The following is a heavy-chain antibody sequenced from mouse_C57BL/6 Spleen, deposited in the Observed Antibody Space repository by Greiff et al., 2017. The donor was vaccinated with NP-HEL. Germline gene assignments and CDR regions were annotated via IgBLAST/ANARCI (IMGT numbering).Heavy chain of an antibody. CDR1: GFTFSDYG. V-gene: IGHV5-17*01. J-gene: IGHJ2*01. CDR2: ISSGSSTI. Sequence: DVKLVESGGGLVKPGGSLKLSCAASGFTFSDYGMHWVRQAPEKGLEWVAYISSGSSTIYYAATVKGRFTISRDNAKNTLFLQMTSLRSEDTAMYYCARVAITTVVDYWGQGTTLTVSS. D-gene: IGHD1-1*01. CDR3: ARVAITTVVDY.